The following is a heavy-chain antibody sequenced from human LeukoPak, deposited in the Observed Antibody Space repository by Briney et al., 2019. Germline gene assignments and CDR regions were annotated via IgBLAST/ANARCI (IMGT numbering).Heavy chain of an antibody. Sequence: ASVKVSCKASGGTFSSYAISWVRQAPGQGLEWMGGIIPIFGTANYAQKFQDRVTITTDESTSTAYMELSSLRSEDTAVYYCVDSSSPQYWGQGTLVTVSS. V-gene: IGHV1-69*05. CDR2: IIPIFGTA. CDR1: GGTFSSYA. D-gene: IGHD6-6*01. J-gene: IGHJ4*02. CDR3: VDSSSPQY.